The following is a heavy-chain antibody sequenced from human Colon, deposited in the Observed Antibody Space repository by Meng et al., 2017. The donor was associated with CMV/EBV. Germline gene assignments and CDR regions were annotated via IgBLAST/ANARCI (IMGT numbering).Heavy chain of an antibody. CDR3: IRENWYYDY. V-gene: IGHV1-2*02. CDR2: MLHKTGAL. CDR1: GRTFTRYA. Sequence: QVHLLQSGGALKKPWCEVKVSFKSSGRTFTRYAISGVRLDPGQGLEWMGCMLHKTGALDYAKKFRGRITLTTETSITTAYMELSGLTSDDTAVYYCIRENWYYDYWGLGTLVTVSS. J-gene: IGHJ4*02. D-gene: IGHD1-1*01.